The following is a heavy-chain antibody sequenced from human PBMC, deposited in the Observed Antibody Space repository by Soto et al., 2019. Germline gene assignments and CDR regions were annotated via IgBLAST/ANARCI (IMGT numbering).Heavy chain of an antibody. CDR3: ARRLLRFLEWLPRKDAFDI. Sequence: SETLSLTCAVYGGSFSGYYWSWIRQPPGKGLEWIGEINHSGSTNYNPSLKSRVTISVDTSKNQFSLKLSSVTAADTAVYYCARRLLRFLEWLPRKDAFDIWGQGTMVTVS. CDR1: GGSFSGYY. CDR2: INHSGST. D-gene: IGHD3-3*01. J-gene: IGHJ3*02. V-gene: IGHV4-34*01.